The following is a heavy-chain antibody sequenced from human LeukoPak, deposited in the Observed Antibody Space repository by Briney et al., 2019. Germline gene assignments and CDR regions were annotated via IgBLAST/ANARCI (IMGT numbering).Heavy chain of an antibody. CDR1: GFTVSDNY. J-gene: IGHJ3*02. CDR2: IYSGGSI. D-gene: IGHD4-23*01. CDR3: ARRIYGGSDAFDI. V-gene: IGHV3-53*04. Sequence: EGSLRLSCAASGFTVSDNYMSWVRQAPGKGLEWVSVIYSGGSIYYTDSVKGRFTISRHNSKNTLYLQMNSLRTEDTAVYYCARRIYGGSDAFDIWGQGTMVTVSS.